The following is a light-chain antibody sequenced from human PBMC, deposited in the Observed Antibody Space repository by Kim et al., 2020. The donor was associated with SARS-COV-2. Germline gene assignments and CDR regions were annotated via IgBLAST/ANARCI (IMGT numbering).Light chain of an antibody. V-gene: IGLV4-69*01. J-gene: IGLJ7*01. CDR1: SGHNNYA. CDR3: QTWGTGIAV. CDR2: VNSDGSH. Sequence: SVKLTCTLSSGHNNYAIAWHQQQPEKGPRYLMKVNSDGSHSKGDGIPDRFSGSSSGAERYLTISSLQSEDEGDYYCQTWGTGIAVFGGGTQLTRPR.